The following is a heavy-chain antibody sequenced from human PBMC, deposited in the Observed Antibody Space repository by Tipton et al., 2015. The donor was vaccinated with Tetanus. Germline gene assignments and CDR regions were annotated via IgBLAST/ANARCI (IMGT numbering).Heavy chain of an antibody. CDR2: IYSGGST. CDR1: GGSTHSFY. D-gene: IGHD3-16*01. J-gene: IGHJ5*02. Sequence: TLSLTCTVSGGSTHSFYWTWIRQSAGKGLEWIGRIYSGGSTNYNPSLKSRVTMSVDTSKNQFSLNLTSVTAADTAVYYCARDQGGGRVARLNWFDPWGQGTLVTVSS. V-gene: IGHV4-4*07. CDR3: ARDQGGGRVARLNWFDP.